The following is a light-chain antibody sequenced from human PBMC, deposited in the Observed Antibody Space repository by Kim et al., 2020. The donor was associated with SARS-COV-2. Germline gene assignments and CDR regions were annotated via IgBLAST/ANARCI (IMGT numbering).Light chain of an antibody. J-gene: IGKJ2*01. CDR1: QTIRSW. V-gene: IGKV1-5*03. CDR2: KTS. Sequence: ASVGDRVTITCRATQTIRSWLAWYQQRPGKAPKVLIYKTSSLESGVPSRFSGSGFGTEFTLTISSLQPDDFAVYYCQQYNSFPYTFGQGTKLEI. CDR3: QQYNSFPYT.